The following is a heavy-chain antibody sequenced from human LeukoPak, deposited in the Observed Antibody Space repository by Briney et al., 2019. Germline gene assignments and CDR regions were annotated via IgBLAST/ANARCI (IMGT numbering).Heavy chain of an antibody. V-gene: IGHV1-2*02. J-gene: IGHJ3*02. Sequence: GASVKVSCKASGYTFTGYYMHWVRQAPGQGLEWMGWINPNSGGTNYAQKFQGRVTMTRDTSISPAYMELSRLTSDDTAVYSCARAYCSGGICYSGAFDIWGQGTMVTVSS. D-gene: IGHD2-15*01. CDR3: ARAYCSGGICYSGAFDI. CDR1: GYTFTGYY. CDR2: INPNSGGT.